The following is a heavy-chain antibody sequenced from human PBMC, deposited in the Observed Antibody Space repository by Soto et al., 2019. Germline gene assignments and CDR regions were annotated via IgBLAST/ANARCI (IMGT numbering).Heavy chain of an antibody. Sequence: ASVKVSCKASGYTFTDYFIHWVRQAPGQGFEWMGWINPKTRGTNYAQKFQGRVTMTRDTSNSTAYMGLRGLKSDDTAVYYCARVTLKAGNWFDPWGQGTLVTVSS. J-gene: IGHJ5*02. CDR3: ARVTLKAGNWFDP. V-gene: IGHV1-2*02. CDR1: GYTFTDYF. CDR2: INPKTRGT.